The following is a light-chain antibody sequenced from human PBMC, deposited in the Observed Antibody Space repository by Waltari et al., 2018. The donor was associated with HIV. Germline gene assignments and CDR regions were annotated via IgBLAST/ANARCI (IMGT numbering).Light chain of an antibody. CDR2: GNS. CDR3: QSYDSSLRCV. CDR1: SSNIGAGYD. J-gene: IGLJ2*01. Sequence: QSVLTPPPSVSGAPGQRVTISCTGSSSNIGAGYDVHWYKQLPGTAPKLLIYGNSNRPSGVPDRFSGSKSGTSASLAISGLQAEDEADYYCQSYDSSLRCVFGGGTKLTVL. V-gene: IGLV1-40*01.